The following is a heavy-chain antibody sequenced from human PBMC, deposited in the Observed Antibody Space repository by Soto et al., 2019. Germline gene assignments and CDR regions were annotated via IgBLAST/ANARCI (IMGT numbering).Heavy chain of an antibody. CDR1: GITFDVYA. Sequence: EVQLVESGGGWVQPGRSLRLSCAASGITFDVYAMHWVRQAPGKGLEWVSGINYNSGSVGYADSVKGRFTISRDNAKNSLHLQTNSLRAEDTAVYYCAKDISLRGWVYLVVEYWGQGTLVTVSP. CDR2: INYNSGSV. CDR3: AKDISLRGWVYLVVEY. J-gene: IGHJ4*02. V-gene: IGHV3-9*01. D-gene: IGHD6-13*01.